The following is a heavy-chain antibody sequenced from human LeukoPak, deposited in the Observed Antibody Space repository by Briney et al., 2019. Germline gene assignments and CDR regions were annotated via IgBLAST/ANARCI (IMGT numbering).Heavy chain of an antibody. CDR3: AKSRVVEDY. CDR1: GFTFNTYD. J-gene: IGHJ4*02. Sequence: GGSLRLSCAASGFTFNTYDVLWVPQAPGKGGGWVAFIRYYGSNKYYADSVRGRFTISRDNSENTLYLQMNSLRPADTAVYYCAKSRVVEDYWGPGNLVTVSS. V-gene: IGHV3-30*02. D-gene: IGHD2-21*01. CDR2: IRYYGSNK.